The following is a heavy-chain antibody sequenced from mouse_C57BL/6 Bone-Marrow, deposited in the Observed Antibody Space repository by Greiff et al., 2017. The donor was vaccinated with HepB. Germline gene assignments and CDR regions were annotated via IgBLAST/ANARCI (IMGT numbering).Heavy chain of an antibody. CDR3: TRGVLRGGFAY. D-gene: IGHD1-1*01. J-gene: IGHJ3*01. CDR1: GYTFTDYE. CDR2: IDPETGGT. Sequence: QVQLKESGAELVRPGASVTLSCKASGYTFTDYEMHWVKQTPVHGLEWIGAIDPETGGTAYNQKFKGKAILTADKSSSTAYMELRSLTSEDSAVYYCTRGVLRGGFAYWGQGTLVTVSA. V-gene: IGHV1-15*01.